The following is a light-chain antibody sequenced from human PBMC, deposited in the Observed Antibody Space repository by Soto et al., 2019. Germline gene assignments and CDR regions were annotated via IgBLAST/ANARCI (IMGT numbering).Light chain of an antibody. CDR3: QAWDSSTAV. J-gene: IGLJ2*01. CDR1: KLGDKY. CDR2: QDR. Sequence: SYELTQPPSLSVSPGQTASITCSGEKLGDKYACWYQHKPGQSPVLVISQDRKRPSGIPERFSGSNSGNTATLTISGTQAMDEADYYCQAWDSSTAVFGGGTKLTVL. V-gene: IGLV3-1*01.